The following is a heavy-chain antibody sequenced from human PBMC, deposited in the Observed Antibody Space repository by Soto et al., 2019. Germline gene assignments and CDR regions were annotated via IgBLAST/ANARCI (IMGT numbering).Heavy chain of an antibody. CDR1: GGSISSYY. CDR3: ARGSTGYSSSWYRY. J-gene: IGHJ4*02. CDR2: IYYSGST. Sequence: QVQLQESGPGLVKPSETLSLTCTVSGGSISSYYWSWIRQPPGKGLEWIGYIYYSGSTNYNPSLTSRVTISVDTSKNQFSLKLSSVTAADTAVYYCARGSTGYSSSWYRYWGQGTLVTVSS. V-gene: IGHV4-59*08. D-gene: IGHD6-13*01.